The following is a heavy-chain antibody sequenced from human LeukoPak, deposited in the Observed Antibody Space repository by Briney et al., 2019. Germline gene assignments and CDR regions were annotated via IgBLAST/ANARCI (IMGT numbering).Heavy chain of an antibody. Sequence: GGSLRLSCAASGFTFNSYSMKWVRQAPGKGLEWVSSISSSSSSIYYADSVKGRFTISRDNAKNSLYLQMNSLRAEDTAVYYCARASGDIVETATMGSYWGQGTLVTVSS. V-gene: IGHV3-21*01. CDR1: GFTFNSYS. CDR3: ARASGDIVETATMGSY. CDR2: ISSSSSSI. D-gene: IGHD5-18*01. J-gene: IGHJ4*02.